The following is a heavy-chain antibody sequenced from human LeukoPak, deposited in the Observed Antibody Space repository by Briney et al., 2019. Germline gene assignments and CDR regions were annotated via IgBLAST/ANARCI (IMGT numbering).Heavy chain of an antibody. CDR3: AKDGYSGYSYGFSAFDI. V-gene: IGHV3-30*18. D-gene: IGHD5-18*01. Sequence: PGGSLRLSCAASGFTFSSYGMHWVRQAPGKGLEWVAVISYDGSNKYYADSVKGRFTISRDNSKNTLYLQMNSLKAEDTAVYYCAKDGYSGYSYGFSAFDIWGQGTMVTVSS. J-gene: IGHJ3*02. CDR1: GFTFSSYG. CDR2: ISYDGSNK.